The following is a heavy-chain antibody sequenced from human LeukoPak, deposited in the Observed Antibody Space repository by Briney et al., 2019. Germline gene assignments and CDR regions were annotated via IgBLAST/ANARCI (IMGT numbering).Heavy chain of an antibody. D-gene: IGHD5-12*01. CDR3: ASDYGYSGYDPPHDAFYI. CDR1: GYTFTSYG. V-gene: IGHV1-18*04. CDR2: ISANDSNT. Sequence: VASVKLSCKASGYTFTSYGMSWIRQAPGQGLEWMGWISANDSNTNYAPKLQARVTMTTDTSASTANMQLRSQRTDDTAVDYCASDYGYSGYDPPHDAFYIWGQGTMVTVSS. J-gene: IGHJ3*02.